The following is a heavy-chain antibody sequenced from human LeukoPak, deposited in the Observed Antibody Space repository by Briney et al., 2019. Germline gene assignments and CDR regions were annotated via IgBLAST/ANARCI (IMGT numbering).Heavy chain of an antibody. CDR1: GYSFPSNW. V-gene: IGHV5-51*01. D-gene: IGHD3-10*01. J-gene: IGHJ1*01. Sequence: GESLQISCKGSGYSFPSNWIGWVRQMPGKSLEWMGIIYPGDSDTRYSPSFQGQVTISADKSISTAYLHWSSLKASDTAIYYCATYAGTSSKYFQNWGQGTLVTVSS. CDR2: IYPGDSDT. CDR3: ATYAGTSSKYFQN.